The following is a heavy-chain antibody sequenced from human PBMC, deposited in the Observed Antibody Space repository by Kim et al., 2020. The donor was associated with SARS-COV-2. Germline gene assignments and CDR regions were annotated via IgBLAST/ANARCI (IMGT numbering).Heavy chain of an antibody. CDR2: INHSGST. Sequence: SETLSLTCAVYGGSFSGYYWSWIRQPPGKGLEWIGEINHSGSTNYNPSLKSRVTISVDTSKNQFSLKLSSVTAADTAVYYCARGYGDYGSDAFDIWGQGT. J-gene: IGHJ3*02. V-gene: IGHV4-34*01. CDR1: GGSFSGYY. D-gene: IGHD4-17*01. CDR3: ARGYGDYGSDAFDI.